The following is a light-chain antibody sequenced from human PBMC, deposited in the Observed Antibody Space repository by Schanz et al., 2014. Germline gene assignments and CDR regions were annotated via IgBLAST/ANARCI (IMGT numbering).Light chain of an antibody. CDR1: SSDVGSYNL. V-gene: IGLV2-14*02. J-gene: IGLJ2*01. CDR3: SSYTSSTTLV. Sequence: QSALTQPASVSGSPGQSITISCTGTSSDVGSYNLVSWYQQHPGKAPKLIIYEGSKRPSGVSPRFSGSKSGNTASLTISGXXXEDDAYYHCSSYTSSTTLVFGGGTKLTVL. CDR2: EGS.